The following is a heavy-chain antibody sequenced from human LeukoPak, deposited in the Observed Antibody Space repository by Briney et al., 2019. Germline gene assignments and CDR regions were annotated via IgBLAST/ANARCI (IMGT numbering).Heavy chain of an antibody. CDR1: GFTFSSYE. CDR3: ARQYYSSSWLDY. D-gene: IGHD6-13*01. J-gene: IGHJ4*02. V-gene: IGHV3-48*03. Sequence: GGSLRLSCAASGFTFSSYEVNWVRQAPGKGLEWVSYISSSGSTIYYADSVKGRFTISRDNAKNSLYLQMNSLRAEDTAVYYCARQYYSSSWLDYWGQGTLVTVSS. CDR2: ISSSGSTI.